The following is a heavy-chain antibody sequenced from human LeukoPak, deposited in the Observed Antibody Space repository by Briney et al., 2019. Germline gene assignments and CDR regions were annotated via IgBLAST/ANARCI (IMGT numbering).Heavy chain of an antibody. CDR2: IYHSGST. CDR1: GGSISSSNW. D-gene: IGHD4/OR15-4a*01. J-gene: IGHJ5*02. V-gene: IGHV4-4*02. CDR3: ASPRAPFVMGLDWFDL. Sequence: SETLSLTCAVSGGSISSSNWWSWGRQPPGKGLEWIGEIYHSGSTNYNPSIKRRVTISVETYKKQLSLKLSSVTAADTAVYYCASPRAPFVMGLDWFDLWGQGTLVTVSS.